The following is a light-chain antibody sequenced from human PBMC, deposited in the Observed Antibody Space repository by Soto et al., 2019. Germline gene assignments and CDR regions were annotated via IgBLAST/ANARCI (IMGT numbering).Light chain of an antibody. CDR2: AAS. CDR3: QHSYSIPWT. J-gene: IGKJ1*01. Sequence: DIQMTQSPSSLSASVGDRVTITCRASQAISSYLHWYQQKPGKAPKLLIYAASSLQSGVPSRFSGSGSVTDFTLTISSLQPEDFATYYCQHSYSIPWTFGQGTKVEIK. V-gene: IGKV1-39*01. CDR1: QAISSY.